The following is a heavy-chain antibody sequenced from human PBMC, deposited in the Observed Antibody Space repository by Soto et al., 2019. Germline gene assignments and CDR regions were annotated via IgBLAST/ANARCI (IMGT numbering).Heavy chain of an antibody. CDR1: GFTFSDYY. J-gene: IGHJ6*02. CDR2: ISSSGSTI. V-gene: IGHV3-11*01. CDR3: ARDQIEDYYYYGMDN. Sequence: GGSLRLSCAASGFTFSDYYMSWIRQAPGKGLEWVSYISSSGSTIYYADSVKGRFTISRDNAKNSLYLQMNSLRAEDTAVYYCARDQIEDYYYYGMDNWGQGTTVTVSS.